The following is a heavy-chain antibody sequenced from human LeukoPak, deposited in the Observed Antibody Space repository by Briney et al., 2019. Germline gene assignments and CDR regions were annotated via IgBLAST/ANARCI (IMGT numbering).Heavy chain of an antibody. CDR1: GGSFSGYY. J-gene: IGHJ4*02. CDR2: INHSGST. Sequence: SETLSLTCAVYGGSFSGYYWSWIRQPPGKGLEWIGEINHSGSTNYNPSLKSRVTISVDTSKNQFSLKLSSVTAADMAVYYCARGRGTMVRGVYYFDYWGQGTLVTVSS. D-gene: IGHD3-10*01. V-gene: IGHV4-34*01. CDR3: ARGRGTMVRGVYYFDY.